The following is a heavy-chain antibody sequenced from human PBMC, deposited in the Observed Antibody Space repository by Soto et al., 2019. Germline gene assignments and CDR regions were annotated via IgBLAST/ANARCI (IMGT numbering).Heavy chain of an antibody. CDR3: ARHPERIAEIGWFDP. CDR2: ISSSSSTI. CDR1: GFTFSSYS. Sequence: EVQLVESGGGLVQPGGSLRLSCAASGFTFSSYSMNWVRQAPGKGLEWVSYISSSSSTIYYADSVKGRFTISRDNAKNSLYLEMNSLRAEDTAVYYCARHPERIAEIGWFDPSGQGTLVTVCS. V-gene: IGHV3-48*01. J-gene: IGHJ5*02. D-gene: IGHD6-13*01.